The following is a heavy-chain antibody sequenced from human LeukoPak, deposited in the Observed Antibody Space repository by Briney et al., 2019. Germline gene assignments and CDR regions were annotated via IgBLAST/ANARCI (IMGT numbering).Heavy chain of an antibody. Sequence: ASVKVSCKAPGYKFTGFYMHWVRQAPGQGLEWMGWINPNSGGTKYAQKFQGRVTMTRDTTINTADMEVTRLRSDDTAVYYCARGQTQTGEPGRWYFDLWGRGTLVTVSS. D-gene: IGHD7-27*01. J-gene: IGHJ2*01. CDR2: INPNSGGT. CDR1: GYKFTGFY. V-gene: IGHV1-2*02. CDR3: ARGQTQTGEPGRWYFDL.